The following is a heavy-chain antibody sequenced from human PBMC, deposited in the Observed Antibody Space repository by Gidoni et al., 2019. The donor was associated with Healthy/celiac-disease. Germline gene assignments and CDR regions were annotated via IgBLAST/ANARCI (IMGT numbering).Heavy chain of an antibody. CDR3: AREVRYCSGGSCPTAAFDI. CDR2: IYTSGST. CDR1: GGSISSGSYY. V-gene: IGHV4-61*02. D-gene: IGHD2-15*01. Sequence: QVQLQESGPGLVKPSQTLSLTCTVSGGSISSGSYYWSWIRQPAGKGLEWIGRIYTSGSTNYNPSLKSRVTISVDTSKNQFSLKLSSVTAADTAVYYCAREVRYCSGGSCPTAAFDIWGQGTMVTVSS. J-gene: IGHJ3*02.